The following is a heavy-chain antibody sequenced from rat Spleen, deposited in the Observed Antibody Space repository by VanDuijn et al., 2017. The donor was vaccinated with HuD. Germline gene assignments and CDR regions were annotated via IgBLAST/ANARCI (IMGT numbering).Heavy chain of an antibody. CDR2: ITYDGSST. V-gene: IGHV5-29*01. Sequence: EVQLVESGGGLLQPGRSLKLSCVASGFPFSDYAMAWVRQAPTQGLEWVASITYDGSSTYCRDSVKGRFTISRDNAKSTLYLQMDSLRSEYTATYYCATRHDYFDYWGPGVMVTVSS. J-gene: IGHJ2*01. CDR1: GFPFSDYA. CDR3: ATRHDYFDY.